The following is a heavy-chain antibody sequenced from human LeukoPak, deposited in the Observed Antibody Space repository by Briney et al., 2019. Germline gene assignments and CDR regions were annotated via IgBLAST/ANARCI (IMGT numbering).Heavy chain of an antibody. CDR1: GGPVSSSSYY. J-gene: IGHJ1*01. D-gene: IGHD2-15*01. Sequence: SETLSLTCTVSGGPVSSSSYYWGWVRQSPEKGLECIGTIYYAGDTYYNPSLESRLTISVDTSKNQFSLKLRPVTAADTAVYYCATWTSRRYSQIHNWGQGTLVTVSS. CDR2: IYYAGDT. V-gene: IGHV4-39*01. CDR3: ATWTSRRYSQIHN.